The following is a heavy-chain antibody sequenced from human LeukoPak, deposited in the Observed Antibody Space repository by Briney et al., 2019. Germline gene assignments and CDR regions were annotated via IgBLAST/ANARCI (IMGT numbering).Heavy chain of an antibody. D-gene: IGHD3-22*01. J-gene: IGHJ4*02. CDR1: GGTFSSYA. Sequence: SVKVSCKASGGTFSSYAISWVRQAPGQGLEWMGRIIPIFGIANYAQKFQGRDTITADKSTSTAYMELSSLRSEDTAVYYCARDRLHYYDSSGYYQTPDYWGQGTLVTVSS. CDR2: IIPIFGIA. V-gene: IGHV1-69*04. CDR3: ARDRLHYYDSSGYYQTPDY.